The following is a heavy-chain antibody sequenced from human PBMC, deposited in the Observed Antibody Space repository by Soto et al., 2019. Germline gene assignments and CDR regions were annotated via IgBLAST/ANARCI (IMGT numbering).Heavy chain of an antibody. CDR1: SDSISGSNW. CDR2: IYHRGST. D-gene: IGHD3-3*01. CDR3: ARANYDFWSGSTKYYYYYMDV. V-gene: IGHV4-4*02. J-gene: IGHJ6*03. Sequence: QVQLQESGPGLVKPSGPLSLTCAVSSDSISGSNWWSWVRQPPGKGLEWIGEIYHRGSTNYNPSLKRRVTRSVNKSKNQFSLKLSSVTAADTAVYYCARANYDFWSGSTKYYYYYMDVWGKGTSVTVSS.